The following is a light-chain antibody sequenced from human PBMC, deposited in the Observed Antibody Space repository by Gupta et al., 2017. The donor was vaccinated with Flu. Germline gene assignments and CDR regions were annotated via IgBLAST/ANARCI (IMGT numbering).Light chain of an antibody. CDR2: EVS. Sequence: QSALTQPASVSGSPGESTATSSTGTSSDIGGYDYVSWYQQHPGKAPKLMLFEVSRRPAGSSDRFSGSRSGNTASLTISGLLAEDEAFYYCSTYPNAKTVVVFGGGTKLTVL. CDR3: STYPNAKTVVV. J-gene: IGLJ2*01. V-gene: IGLV2-14*01. CDR1: SSDIGGYDY.